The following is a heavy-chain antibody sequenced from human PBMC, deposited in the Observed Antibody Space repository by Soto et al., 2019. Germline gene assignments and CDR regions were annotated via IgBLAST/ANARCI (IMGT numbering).Heavy chain of an antibody. Sequence: QVQLVQSGAEVKKPGSSVTVSCRASGGTFSNYAINWVRQAPGQGLEWMAGIIPLFGTTNYAQKFQGRVTITADESTSTAYMELTSLRSEDTAVVYCATSSYSSDTSGYLDYWGQGTLVTVSS. CDR1: GGTFSNYA. V-gene: IGHV1-69*12. J-gene: IGHJ4*02. D-gene: IGHD3-22*01. CDR3: ATSSYSSDTSGYLDY. CDR2: IIPLFGTT.